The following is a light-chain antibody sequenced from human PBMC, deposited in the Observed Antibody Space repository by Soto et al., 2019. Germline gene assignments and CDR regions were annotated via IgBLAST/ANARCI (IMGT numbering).Light chain of an antibody. CDR1: QSVSSY. Sequence: EIVLTQSPATLSLSPGEIATLSFRASQSVSSYLAWYQHKPGQAPRLLIYGASTRASDTPARFSGSGSVTEFALTISSLQSEDFAVYYCQQYNNWPITFGQGTRLEIK. V-gene: IGKV3D-15*01. CDR3: QQYNNWPIT. CDR2: GAS. J-gene: IGKJ5*01.